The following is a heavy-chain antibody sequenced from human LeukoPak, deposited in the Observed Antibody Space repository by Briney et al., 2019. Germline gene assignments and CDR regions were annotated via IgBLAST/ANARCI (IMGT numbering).Heavy chain of an antibody. J-gene: IGHJ4*02. Sequence: GGSLRLSCAASGFTFSSYEMNWVRQAPGKGLEWVSYISSSGSTIYYADSVKGRFTISRDNAKNSLYLQMKSLRAEDTAVYYCATRYSSTFDYWGQGTLVTVSS. CDR2: ISSSGSTI. CDR3: ATRYSSTFDY. D-gene: IGHD6-13*01. CDR1: GFTFSSYE. V-gene: IGHV3-48*03.